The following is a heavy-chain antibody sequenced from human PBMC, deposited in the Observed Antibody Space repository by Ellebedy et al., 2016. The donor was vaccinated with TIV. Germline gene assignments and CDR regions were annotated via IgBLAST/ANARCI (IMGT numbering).Heavy chain of an antibody. CDR2: IIPIFGTA. D-gene: IGHD2-2*01. J-gene: IGHJ4*02. CDR1: GGTFSSYA. V-gene: IGHV1-69*05. CDR3: ASDCSSTSCYESDY. Sequence: AASVKVSCKASGGTFSSYAISWVRQAPGQGLEWMGGIIPIFGTANYAQKLQGRVTMTTDTSTSTAYMELRSLRSDDTAVYYCASDCSSTSCYESDYWGQGTLVTVSS.